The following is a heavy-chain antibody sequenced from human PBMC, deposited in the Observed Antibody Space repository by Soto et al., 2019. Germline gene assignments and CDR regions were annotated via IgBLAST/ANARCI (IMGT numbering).Heavy chain of an antibody. J-gene: IGHJ2*01. CDR2: IYYSGST. Sequence: QVQLQESGPGLVKPSQTLSLTCTVSGGSISSGGYYWSWIRQHPGKGLEWIGYIYYSGSTYYNPSLKSRVTISVDTSKNQFSLKLSSVTAADTAVYYCARAPVDIVATIPDNWYFDLWGRGTLVTVSS. V-gene: IGHV4-31*03. CDR3: ARAPVDIVATIPDNWYFDL. CDR1: GGSISSGGYY. D-gene: IGHD5-12*01.